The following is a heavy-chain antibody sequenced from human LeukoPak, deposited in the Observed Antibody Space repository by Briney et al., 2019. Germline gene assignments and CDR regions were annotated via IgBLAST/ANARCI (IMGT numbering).Heavy chain of an antibody. J-gene: IGHJ4*02. CDR3: GRHRATVTKTLDY. CDR2: IYYSGST. CDR1: GGSIRRYY. V-gene: IGHV4-59*08. D-gene: IGHD4-17*01. Sequence: PAETLSLTCTVSGGSIRRYYWSCIRAPPGEGLEWLAYIYYSGSTNYNPSLETRDTISVHTYEKQFSEMLISVRAADTPAYYCGRHRATVTKTLDYRGQGTLVTVCS.